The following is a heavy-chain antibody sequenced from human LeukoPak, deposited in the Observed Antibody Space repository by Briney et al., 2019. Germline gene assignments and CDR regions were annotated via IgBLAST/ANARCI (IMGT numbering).Heavy chain of an antibody. Sequence: PGGSLRLSCAASGFTFSSYAMSWVRQAPGKGLEWVSGISGSGGSTYYADSVKGRFTISRDNSKNTLSLQMKNLRADDTAVYYCARYRVVVITNKNYYFDYWGQGTLVTVSS. CDR1: GFTFSSYA. V-gene: IGHV3-23*01. CDR3: ARYRVVVITNKNYYFDY. CDR2: ISGSGGST. J-gene: IGHJ4*02. D-gene: IGHD3-22*01.